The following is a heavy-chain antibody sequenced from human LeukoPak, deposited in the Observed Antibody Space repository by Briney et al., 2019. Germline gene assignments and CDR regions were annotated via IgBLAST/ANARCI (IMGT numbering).Heavy chain of an antibody. CDR1: GFTFTDAW. CDR2: IKRKTDVGTS. Sequence: GGSLRLSCAASGFTFTDAWMSWVRQAPGKGREWVGRIKRKTDVGTSDYAAPVKGRFTISRHDSKNTLSLQMNSLKIDDTAVYHCTTHRPGGWFGELAVWGQGTTVTVSS. D-gene: IGHD3-10*01. V-gene: IGHV3-15*01. CDR3: TTHRPGGWFGELAV. J-gene: IGHJ6*01.